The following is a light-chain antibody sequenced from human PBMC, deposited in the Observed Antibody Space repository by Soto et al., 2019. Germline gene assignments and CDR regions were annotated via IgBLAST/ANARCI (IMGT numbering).Light chain of an antibody. CDR1: QSVSSY. CDR2: DAS. Sequence: EIVLTQSPATLSLSPGERATLSCRASQSVSSYLAWYQQKPGQAPRLLIYDASNRATGIPARFSGSGSGTDFTLTISSLEPEDFAVYCCQQRSNWPPMYTFCQGTKLEIK. J-gene: IGKJ2*01. CDR3: QQRSNWPPMYT. V-gene: IGKV3-11*01.